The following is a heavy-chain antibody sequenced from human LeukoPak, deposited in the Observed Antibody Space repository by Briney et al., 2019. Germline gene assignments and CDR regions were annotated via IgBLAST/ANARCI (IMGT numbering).Heavy chain of an antibody. Sequence: ASVKVSCKASGYTFTSYDINWVRQATGQGLEWMGWMNPNSGNTGYAQKFQGRVTMTRNTFISTAYMELGSLRSEDTAVYYCARRKRPAAGGRNWFDPWGQGTLVTVSS. CDR2: MNPNSGNT. J-gene: IGHJ5*02. V-gene: IGHV1-8*01. CDR1: GYTFTSYD. CDR3: ARRKRPAAGGRNWFDP. D-gene: IGHD6-13*01.